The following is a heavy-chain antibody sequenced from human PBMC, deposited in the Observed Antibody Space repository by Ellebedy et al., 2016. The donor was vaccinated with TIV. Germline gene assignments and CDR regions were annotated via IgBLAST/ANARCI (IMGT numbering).Heavy chain of an antibody. J-gene: IGHJ5*02. Sequence: PGGSLRLSCAASGFTVSSNYMSWVRQAPGKGLEWVSIIYSGGSTYYADSVKGRFTISRDNSKNTLYLHMNSLRVEDTAIYYCAKGGFRNWFDPWGQGTLVTVSS. CDR1: GFTVSSNY. CDR2: IYSGGST. CDR3: AKGGFRNWFDP. D-gene: IGHD1-14*01. V-gene: IGHV3-66*01.